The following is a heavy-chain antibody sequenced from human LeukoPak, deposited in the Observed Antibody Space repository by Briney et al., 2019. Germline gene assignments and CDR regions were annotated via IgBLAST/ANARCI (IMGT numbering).Heavy chain of an antibody. Sequence: GGSLRLSCAASGFTFSSYAMHWVRQAPGKGLERVAVISYDGSNKYYADSVKGRFTISRDNSKNTLYLQMGSLRVEDTALYYCARGPAEALRLYDYTFDYWGQGTLVTVSS. D-gene: IGHD4-11*01. V-gene: IGHV3-30-3*01. CDR2: ISYDGSNK. CDR3: ARGPAEALRLYDYTFDY. CDR1: GFTFSSYA. J-gene: IGHJ4*02.